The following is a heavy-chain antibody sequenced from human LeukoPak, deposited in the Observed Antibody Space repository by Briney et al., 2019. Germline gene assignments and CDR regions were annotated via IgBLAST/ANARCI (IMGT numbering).Heavy chain of an antibody. CDR2: IIPIFGTA. Sequence: ASVKVSCKASGYTFTSYGISWVRQAPGQGLEWMGGIIPIFGTANYAQKFQGRVTITTDESTSTAYMELSSLRSEDTAVYYCARGFLGDGYNSGLDYWGQGTLVTVSS. J-gene: IGHJ4*02. CDR3: ARGFLGDGYNSGLDY. CDR1: GYTFTSYG. D-gene: IGHD5-24*01. V-gene: IGHV1-69*05.